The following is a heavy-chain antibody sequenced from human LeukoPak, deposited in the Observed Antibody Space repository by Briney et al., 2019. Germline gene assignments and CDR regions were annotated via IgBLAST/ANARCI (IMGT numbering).Heavy chain of an antibody. CDR2: ISYDGSNK. D-gene: IGHD2-15*01. Sequence: SGGSLRLSCAASGFTFSSYAMHWVRQAPGKGLEWVAVISYDGSNKYYADSVKGRFTISRDNSKNTLYLQMNSLRAEDTAVYYCARAHPGKYCSGGSCYSPDYWGQGTLVTVSS. CDR1: GFTFSSYA. CDR3: ARAHPGKYCSGGSCYSPDY. V-gene: IGHV3-30*04. J-gene: IGHJ4*02.